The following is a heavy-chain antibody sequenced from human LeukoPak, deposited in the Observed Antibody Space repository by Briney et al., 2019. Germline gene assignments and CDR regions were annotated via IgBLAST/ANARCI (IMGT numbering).Heavy chain of an antibody. CDR3: ASGGGYDYYKYYYMDV. J-gene: IGHJ6*03. D-gene: IGHD5-12*01. CDR1: GGSFSISA. CDR2: ITPLFDTA. Sequence: SVKVSCKASGGSFSISALSWVRQAPGQGLEWMGGITPLFDTANYAQKFQGRVTITADKSTSTAYMELSSLRSEDTAVYYCASGGGYDYYKYYYMDVWGKGTTVTVSS. V-gene: IGHV1-69*06.